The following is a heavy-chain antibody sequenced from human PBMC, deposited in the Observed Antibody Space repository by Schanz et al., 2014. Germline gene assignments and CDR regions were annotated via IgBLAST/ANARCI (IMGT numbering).Heavy chain of an antibody. CDR2: LSGSGGST. J-gene: IGHJ4*02. CDR3: ARRASCSRIGCPFDS. D-gene: IGHD2-2*01. V-gene: IGHV3-23*01. CDR1: GFTFNSYA. Sequence: DVQLLESGGGLVQPGGSLRLSCAASGFTFNSYAMSWVRQAPGKGLEWVSALSGSGGSTYYADSVKGRFTISRDNAKNSLYLQMNSLRAEDTAMYYCARRASCSRIGCPFDSWGQGTLVTVSS.